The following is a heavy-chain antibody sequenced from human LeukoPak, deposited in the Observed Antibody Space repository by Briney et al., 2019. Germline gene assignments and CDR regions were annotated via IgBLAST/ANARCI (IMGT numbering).Heavy chain of an antibody. J-gene: IGHJ4*02. D-gene: IGHD2-21*01. CDR1: GFTFSSYE. CDR3: ARDLADYSDY. V-gene: IGHV3-48*03. CDR2: ISSSGSTI. Sequence: GGSLRLSCAASGFTFSSYEINWVRQAPGKGLEWVSYISSSGSTIYYADSVKGRFTISRDNAKNSLYLQMHSLRAEDTAVYYCARDLADYSDYWGQGTLVTVSS.